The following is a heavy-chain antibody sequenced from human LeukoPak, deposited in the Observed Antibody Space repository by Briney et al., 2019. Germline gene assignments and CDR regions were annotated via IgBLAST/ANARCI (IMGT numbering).Heavy chain of an antibody. V-gene: IGHV3-53*01. CDR3: ARGVVHSGSYSNSDY. J-gene: IGHJ4*02. CDR1: GFTVSSNY. Sequence: GGSLRLSCAASGFTVSSNYMSWVRQAPGKGLEWVSVIYSGGSTYYADSVKGRFTISRDNSKNTLYLQMNSLRAEDTAVYYCARGVVHSGSYSNSDYWGQGTLVTVSS. CDR2: IYSGGST. D-gene: IGHD1-26*01.